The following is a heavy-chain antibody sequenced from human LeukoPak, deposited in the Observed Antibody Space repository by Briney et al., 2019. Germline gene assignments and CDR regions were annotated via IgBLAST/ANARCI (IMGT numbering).Heavy chain of an antibody. D-gene: IGHD5-18*01. CDR2: ISSSSSTI. V-gene: IGHV3-48*03. J-gene: IGHJ6*03. Sequence: GGSLRLSCAASGFTFSSYEMNWVRQAPGKGLEWVSYISSSSSTIYYADSVKGRFTISRDNAKNSLYLQMNSLRAEDTAVYYCAKVDTAMVTGGYMDVWGKGTTVTVSS. CDR1: GFTFSSYE. CDR3: AKVDTAMVTGGYMDV.